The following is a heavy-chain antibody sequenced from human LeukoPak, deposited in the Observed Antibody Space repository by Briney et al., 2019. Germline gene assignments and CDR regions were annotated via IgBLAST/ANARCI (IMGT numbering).Heavy chain of an antibody. D-gene: IGHD3-22*01. CDR2: ISYEGTKK. CDR3: TRGDYYDTSGLYYPFDY. CDR1: GFTFSSCD. Sequence: GSLRLSCAASGFTFSSCDMHWVRQAPSKGLEWVTAISYEGTKKYYADSVKGRFTISRDNSKNTLYLEMNSLRAGDTAVYYCTRGDYYDTSGLYYPFDYWGQGSLVTVSS. V-gene: IGHV3-30*03. J-gene: IGHJ4*02.